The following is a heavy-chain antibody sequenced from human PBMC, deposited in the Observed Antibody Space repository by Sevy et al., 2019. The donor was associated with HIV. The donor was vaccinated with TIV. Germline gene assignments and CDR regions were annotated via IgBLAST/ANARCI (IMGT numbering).Heavy chain of an antibody. CDR2: IHYSGST. V-gene: IGHV4-59*01. CDR3: ARASGQSTSSRYFDF. D-gene: IGHD6-6*01. Sequence: SETLSLTCTVSGDSISSYYWSWMRQPPGKGLEWIGYIHYSGSTNYNPSLKSRVTISVDTSKSQFSLNLNSVTAADTAVYFCARASGQSTSSRYFDFWVQGTLVTVSS. J-gene: IGHJ4*02. CDR1: GDSISSYY.